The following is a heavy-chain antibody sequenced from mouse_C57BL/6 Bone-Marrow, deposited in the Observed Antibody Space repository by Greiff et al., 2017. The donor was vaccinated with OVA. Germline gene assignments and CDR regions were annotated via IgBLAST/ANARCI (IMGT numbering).Heavy chain of an antibody. J-gene: IGHJ4*01. D-gene: IGHD2-4*01. Sequence: VQLQQSGPVLVKPGASVKMSCKASGYTFTDYYMNWVKQSHGKSLEWIGVINPYNGGTSYNQKFKGKATLTVDKSSSTAYMELNSLTSEDSAVYYCARSIYYDYKFLYYYAMDYWGQGTSVTVSS. CDR2: INPYNGGT. CDR1: GYTFTDYY. V-gene: IGHV1-19*01. CDR3: ARSIYYDYKFLYYYAMDY.